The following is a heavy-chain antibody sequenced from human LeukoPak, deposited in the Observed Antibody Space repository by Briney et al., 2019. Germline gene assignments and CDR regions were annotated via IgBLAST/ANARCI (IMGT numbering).Heavy chain of an antibody. CDR1: GGTFSSYA. Sequence: SVKVSCKASGGTFSSYAINWVRQAPGQGLEWMGGITPMFGTAKYAQKFQGRVTMTEDTSTDTAYMELSSLRSEDTAVYYCATLVAARPGDYWGQGTLVTVSS. D-gene: IGHD6-6*01. CDR3: ATLVAARPGDY. J-gene: IGHJ4*02. CDR2: ITPMFGTA. V-gene: IGHV1-69*06.